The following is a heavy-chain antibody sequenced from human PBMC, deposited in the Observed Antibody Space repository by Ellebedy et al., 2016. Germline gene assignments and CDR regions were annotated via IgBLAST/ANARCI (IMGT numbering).Heavy chain of an antibody. CDR2: INHSGST. Sequence: GSLRLXXAVYGGSFSGYYWSWIRQPPGKGLEWIGEINHSGSTNYNPSLKSRVTISVDTSKNQFSLKLSSVTAADTAVYYCARLGPYYGMDVWGQGTTVTVSS. CDR1: GGSFSGYY. J-gene: IGHJ6*02. V-gene: IGHV4-34*01. D-gene: IGHD7-27*01. CDR3: ARLGPYYGMDV.